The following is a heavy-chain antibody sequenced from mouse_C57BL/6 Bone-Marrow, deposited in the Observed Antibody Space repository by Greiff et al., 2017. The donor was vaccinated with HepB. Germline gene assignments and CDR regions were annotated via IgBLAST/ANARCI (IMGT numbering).Heavy chain of an antibody. D-gene: IGHD1-1*01. V-gene: IGHV3-6*01. CDR1: GYSITSGYY. J-gene: IGHJ2*01. CDR2: ISYDGSN. Sequence: EVQVVESGPGLVKPSQSLSLTCSVTGYSITSGYYWNWIRQFPGNKLEWMGYISYDGSNNYNPSLKNRISITRDTSKNQFFLKLNSVTTEDTATYYCARDYYYGSSHYYFDYWGQGTTLTVSS. CDR3: ARDYYYGSSHYYFDY.